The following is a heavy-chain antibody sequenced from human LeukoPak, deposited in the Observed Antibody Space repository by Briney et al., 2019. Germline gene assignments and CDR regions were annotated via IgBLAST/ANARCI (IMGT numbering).Heavy chain of an antibody. Sequence: KPSETLSLTCTVSGGSISSYYWSWIRQPPGKGLEWIGYIYYSGSTNYNPSLKSRVTISVDTSKNQFSLKLSSVTAADTAVYYCARLKCSSTSCFYYYYMDVWGKGTTVTISS. CDR1: GGSISSYY. D-gene: IGHD2-2*01. J-gene: IGHJ6*03. CDR2: IYYSGST. V-gene: IGHV4-59*01. CDR3: ARLKCSSTSCFYYYYMDV.